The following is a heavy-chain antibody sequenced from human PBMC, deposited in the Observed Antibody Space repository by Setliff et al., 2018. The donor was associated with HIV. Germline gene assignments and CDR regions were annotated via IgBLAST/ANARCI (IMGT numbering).Heavy chain of an antibody. V-gene: IGHV1-69*10. D-gene: IGHD3-10*01. Sequence: VASVKVSCKASGGSFSDYSISWVRQAPGQAFEWMGGIIPMVSLPNFAQSFLGRLTITANRSTTTAYMELSRLTSEDTAVYYCARPALGIGGGSRFDNWGQGTRVTVS. J-gene: IGHJ4*02. CDR1: GGSFSDYS. CDR3: ARPALGIGGGSRFDN. CDR2: IIPMVSLP.